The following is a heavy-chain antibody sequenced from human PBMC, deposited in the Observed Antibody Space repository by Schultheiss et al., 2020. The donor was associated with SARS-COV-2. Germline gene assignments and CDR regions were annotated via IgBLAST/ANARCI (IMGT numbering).Heavy chain of an antibody. CDR1: GGSFSDYY. J-gene: IGHJ3*02. D-gene: IGHD3-9*01. CDR2: VYYSGST. V-gene: IGHV4-59*01. Sequence: SETLSLTCAVYGGSFSDYYWSWIRQHPGKGLEWVGYVYYSGSTNYNPSLKSRVTISVDTSKNQFSLKLGSVTAADTAVYYCARDILTGYYTRLGAFDIWGQGTMVTVSS. CDR3: ARDILTGYYTRLGAFDI.